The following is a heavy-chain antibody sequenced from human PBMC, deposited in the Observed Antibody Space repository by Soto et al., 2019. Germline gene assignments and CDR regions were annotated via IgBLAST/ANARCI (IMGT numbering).Heavy chain of an antibody. CDR3: AKDGYSSGCYGIPCYYNCTHV. Sequence: PSRSLKLSCAASGFTFSSCGMHCVLQAPGKGLEGGAVISYDGSNKYYADSVKGRFTISRDNSKNTLYLQMNSLRAEDTAVYYCAKDGYSSGCYGIPCYYNCTHVPGPG. CDR2: ISYDGSNK. D-gene: IGHD6-19*01. CDR1: GFTFSSCG. V-gene: IGHV3-30*18. J-gene: IGHJ6*02.